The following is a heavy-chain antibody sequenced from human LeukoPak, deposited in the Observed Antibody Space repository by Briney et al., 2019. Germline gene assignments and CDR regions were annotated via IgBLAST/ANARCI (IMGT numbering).Heavy chain of an antibody. D-gene: IGHD3-22*01. CDR2: TYTSGST. J-gene: IGHJ5*02. CDR1: GGSISSGSYY. V-gene: IGHV4-61*02. CDR3: AREDDSSGYYPFDP. Sequence: SQTLSLTCTVSGGSISSGSYYWSWIRQPAGKGLEWIGRTYTSGSTNYNPSLKSRVTISVDTSKNQFSLKLSSVTAADTAVYYCAREDDSSGYYPFDPWGQGTLVTVSS.